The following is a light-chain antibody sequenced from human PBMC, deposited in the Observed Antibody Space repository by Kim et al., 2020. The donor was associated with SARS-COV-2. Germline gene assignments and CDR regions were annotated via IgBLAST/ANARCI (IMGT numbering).Light chain of an antibody. Sequence: DIQLTQSPSFLSASVGDGVTITCRASQGISSYLAWFQQKPGKAPKLLIYGASTLQSGVPSSFSGSGSGTEFTLTISSLQPEHFATYYCQQINSYPLTFGGGTKVDIK. J-gene: IGKJ4*01. CDR3: QQINSYPLT. CDR1: QGISSY. CDR2: GAS. V-gene: IGKV1-9*01.